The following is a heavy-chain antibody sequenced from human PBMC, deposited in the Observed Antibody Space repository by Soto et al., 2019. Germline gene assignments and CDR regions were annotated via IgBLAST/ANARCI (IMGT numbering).Heavy chain of an antibody. CDR2: IRTKANSYAT. V-gene: IGHV3-73*02. Sequence: EVQLVESGGGLVQPGGSLKLSCAASGFTSSGSTMHWVRQASGKGLEWVGRIRTKANSYATAYAASVKGRFTTARDDSKNTAYLQMNSLKAEDTAVYYCTRTPAADVWGQGTTVTVSS. J-gene: IGHJ6*02. CDR3: TRTPAADV. CDR1: GFTSSGST. D-gene: IGHD2-15*01.